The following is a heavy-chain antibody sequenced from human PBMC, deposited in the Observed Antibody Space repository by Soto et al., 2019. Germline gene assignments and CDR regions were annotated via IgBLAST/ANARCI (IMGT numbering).Heavy chain of an antibody. V-gene: IGHV3-23*01. CDR2: ISGSGGST. J-gene: IGHJ3*02. CDR1: GLTFSSYS. D-gene: IGHD6-13*01. Sequence: GGSLRLSCAASGLTFSSYSMNWVRQAPGKGLEWVSAISGSGGSTYYADTVKGRFTISRDNSKNTLYLQMNSLRAEDTAVYYCAKDLGYSSSWYDAFDIWGQGTMVTVS. CDR3: AKDLGYSSSWYDAFDI.